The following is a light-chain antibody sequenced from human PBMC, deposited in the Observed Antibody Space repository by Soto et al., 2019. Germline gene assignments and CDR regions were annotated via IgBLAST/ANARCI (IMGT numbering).Light chain of an antibody. CDR2: ANN. V-gene: IGLV1-40*01. Sequence: QAVVTQPPSVSGAPGQRVTISCTGSSSNIGAGKDVHWYQQLPGTAPKLLIYANNNRPSGVPDRFSGSRSGTSASLAITGLQTEDEADYYCQSYDSGLSGPYVCGTGTKVTVL. CDR3: QSYDSGLSGPYV. J-gene: IGLJ1*01. CDR1: SSNIGAGKD.